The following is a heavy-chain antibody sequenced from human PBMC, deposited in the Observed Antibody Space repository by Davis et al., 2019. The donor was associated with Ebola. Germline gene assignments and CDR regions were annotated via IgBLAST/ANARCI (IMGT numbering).Heavy chain of an antibody. CDR2: INSDGSST. V-gene: IGHV3-74*01. CDR1: GFTFSSYW. J-gene: IGHJ4*02. D-gene: IGHD3-10*01. Sequence: GESLKISCAASGFTFSSYWMHWVRQAPGKGLVWVSRINSDGSSTSYADSVKGRFTISRDNAKNTLYLQMNSLRAEDTAVYYCARTYYYGSGSYYHFDYWGQGTLVTVSS. CDR3: ARTYYYGSGSYYHFDY.